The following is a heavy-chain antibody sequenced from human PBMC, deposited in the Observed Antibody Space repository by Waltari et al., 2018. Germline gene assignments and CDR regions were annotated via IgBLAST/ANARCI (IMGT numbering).Heavy chain of an antibody. CDR2: INPSGGST. J-gene: IGHJ3*02. CDR1: GYTFTSYY. V-gene: IGHV1-46*01. CDR3: ARGTAAAVAPDAFDI. Sequence: QVQLVQSGAEVKKPGASVKVSCKASGYTFTSYYMHWVRQAPGQGLEWMGIINPSGGSTSYAQKFQGRVTMTRETSTSTVYMELSSLRSEDTAVYYCARGTAAAVAPDAFDIWGQGTMVTVSS. D-gene: IGHD6-13*01.